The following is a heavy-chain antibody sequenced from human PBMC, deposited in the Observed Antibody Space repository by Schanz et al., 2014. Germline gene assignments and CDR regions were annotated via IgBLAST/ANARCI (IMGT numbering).Heavy chain of an antibody. J-gene: IGHJ3*01. D-gene: IGHD5-12*01. CDR2: ISNSGYTI. CDR3: ARDGGRDGYNLAFDV. V-gene: IGHV3-48*04. CDR1: RFTFSNYA. Sequence: EVQLVESGGGLVQPGGSLRLSCAASRFTFSNYAMSWVRQAPGKGLEWVSYISNSGYTIYYADSVKGRFTISRDNAKNTLDLQMNSLRAEDTAVYFCARDGGRDGYNLAFDVWGQGTLVTVSS.